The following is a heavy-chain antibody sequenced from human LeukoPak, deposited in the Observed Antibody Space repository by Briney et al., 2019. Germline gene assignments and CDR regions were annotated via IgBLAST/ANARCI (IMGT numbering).Heavy chain of an antibody. CDR1: GDSVSSNSAA. J-gene: IGHJ4*02. V-gene: IGHV6-1*01. Sequence: PSQTLSLTCAISGDSVSSNSAAWNWIRQSPSRGLEWLGRTYYRSKWYNGYAVSVKSRITINPDTSKNQFSLQLNSVTPEDTAVYYCARGVFGSSWYSYYFDYWGQGTLVTVSS. CDR3: ARGVFGSSWYSYYFDY. CDR2: TYYRSKWYN. D-gene: IGHD6-13*01.